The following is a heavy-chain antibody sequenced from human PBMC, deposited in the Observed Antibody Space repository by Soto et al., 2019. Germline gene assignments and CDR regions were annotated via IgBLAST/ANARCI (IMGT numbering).Heavy chain of an antibody. J-gene: IGHJ4*02. Sequence: GESLKISCKGSGYSFTSYWIGWVRQMPGKGLEWMGIIYPGDSDTRYSPSFQGQVTISADRSISTAYLRWSSLSASDTAMYYCARHGKFSAMTNFFDSWGQGTPVTVSS. D-gene: IGHD1-1*01. CDR3: ARHGKFSAMTNFFDS. CDR2: IYPGDSDT. V-gene: IGHV5-51*01. CDR1: GYSFTSYW.